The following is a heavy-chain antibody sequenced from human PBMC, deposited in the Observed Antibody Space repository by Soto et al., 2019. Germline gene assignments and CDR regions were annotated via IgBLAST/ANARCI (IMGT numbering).Heavy chain of an antibody. Sequence: GGSLRLSCAASGFTFSSYAMSWVRQAPGKGLEWVSAISGSGGSTYYADSVKGRFTISRDNSKNTLYLQMNSLRAEDTAVYYCAKHLTMVRGAVKTYYYGMDVWGQGTTVTVSS. J-gene: IGHJ6*02. CDR2: ISGSGGST. CDR3: AKHLTMVRGAVKTYYYGMDV. V-gene: IGHV3-23*01. D-gene: IGHD3-10*01. CDR1: GFTFSSYA.